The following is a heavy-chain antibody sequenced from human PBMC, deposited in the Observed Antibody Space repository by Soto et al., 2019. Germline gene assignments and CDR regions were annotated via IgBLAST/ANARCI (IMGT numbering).Heavy chain of an antibody. CDR3: ARVSSSGIFPTLGPLGP. D-gene: IGHD2-15*01. J-gene: IGHJ5*02. CDR2: IIPIFGTA. Sequence: SSVKVSCKASGGTFSSYAISWVRQAPGQGLEWMGGIIPIFGTANYAQKFQGRVTITADESTSTAYMELSSLRSEDTAVYYCARVSSSGIFPTLGPLGPSSQRTSVTVSS. V-gene: IGHV1-69*13. CDR1: GGTFSSYA.